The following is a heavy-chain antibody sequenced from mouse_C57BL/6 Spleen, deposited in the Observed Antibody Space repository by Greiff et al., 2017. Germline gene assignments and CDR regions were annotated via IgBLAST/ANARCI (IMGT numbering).Heavy chain of an antibody. CDR1: GFSLTSYG. D-gene: IGHD2-4*01. J-gene: IGHJ4*01. CDR3: ARKNDYDEGDYAMDY. Sequence: QVQLKESGPGLVQPSQSLSITCTVSGFSLTSYGVHWVRQSPGKGLEWLGVIWSGGSTDYNAAFISRLSISKDNSKSQVFFKMNSLQADDTAIYCCARKNDYDEGDYAMDYWGQGASVTVSS. CDR2: IWSGGST. V-gene: IGHV2-2*01.